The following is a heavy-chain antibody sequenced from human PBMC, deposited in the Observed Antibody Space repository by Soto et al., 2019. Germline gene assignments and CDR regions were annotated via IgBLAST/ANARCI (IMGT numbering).Heavy chain of an antibody. CDR3: AKDLSLVGATHFDY. CDR2: ISGSSSYA. Sequence: LRLSCAASGFTFSDYYMSWIRQAPGEGLEWLSYISGSSSYAIYADSVKGRFTISRDNAKSSLYLEMNSLRAEDTAVYYCAKDLSLVGATHFDYWGQGTLVTVSS. D-gene: IGHD1-26*01. CDR1: GFTFSDYY. V-gene: IGHV3-11*05. J-gene: IGHJ4*02.